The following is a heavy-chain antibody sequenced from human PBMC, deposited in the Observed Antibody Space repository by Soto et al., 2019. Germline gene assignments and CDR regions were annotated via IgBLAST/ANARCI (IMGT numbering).Heavy chain of an antibody. Sequence: QVQLVESGGGLVKPGGSLRLSCAASGFTFSDYYMSWIRQAPGKGLEWVSYISSSGSTIYYADSVKGRFTISRDNAKNPLYLQMTSLRAEDTAVYYCGRVLLRWAYFDYWGQGTLVTVSS. V-gene: IGHV3-11*01. CDR2: ISSSGSTI. CDR3: GRVLLRWAYFDY. CDR1: GFTFSDYY. J-gene: IGHJ4*02. D-gene: IGHD4-17*01.